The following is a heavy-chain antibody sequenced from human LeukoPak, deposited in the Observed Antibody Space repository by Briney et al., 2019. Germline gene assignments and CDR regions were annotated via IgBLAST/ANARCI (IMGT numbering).Heavy chain of an antibody. J-gene: IGHJ4*02. CDR3: TTDSGDYGDYVRK. D-gene: IGHD4-17*01. Sequence: GGSLRLSCAASGFTFHNAWLSWIRQAPGKGLEWVGRIKSKTAGGTTDYPAPVKGRFTISRDDSQKTLYLQMNSLKTEDTAVYYCTTDSGDYGDYVRKWGQGTLVTVSS. CDR1: GFTFHNAW. CDR2: IKSKTAGGTT. V-gene: IGHV3-15*01.